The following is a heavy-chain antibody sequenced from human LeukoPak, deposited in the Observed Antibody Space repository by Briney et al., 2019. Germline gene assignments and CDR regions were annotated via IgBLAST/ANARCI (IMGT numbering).Heavy chain of an antibody. V-gene: IGHV3-23*01. Sequence: GGSLRLSCAASGFTFSSFAMSWVRQAPGKGLEWVSSVTGGGGTTYSADSVKGRFTISRDNSKNTLYLQMNSLRAEDTAVYYCAKNRVLRYFDWLLSDDAFDIWGQGTMVTVSS. D-gene: IGHD3-9*01. CDR3: AKNRVLRYFDWLLSDDAFDI. CDR2: VTGGGGTT. J-gene: IGHJ3*02. CDR1: GFTFSSFA.